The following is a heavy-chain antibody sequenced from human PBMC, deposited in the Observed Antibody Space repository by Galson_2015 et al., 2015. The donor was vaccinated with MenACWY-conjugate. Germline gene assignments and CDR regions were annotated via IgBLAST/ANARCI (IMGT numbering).Heavy chain of an antibody. V-gene: IGHV5-51*01. Sequence: QSGAEVKKPGESLRISCKGSGYSFTSYWIGWVRQMPGKSLEWMGIIYPGDSDTRYSPSFQGQVTISADKSISTAYLQWSSLKASDTAMYYCARRGNRDGYNYGMDVWGQGTTVTVSS. J-gene: IGHJ6*02. CDR1: GYSFTSYW. CDR2: IYPGDSDT. D-gene: IGHD5-24*01. CDR3: ARRGNRDGYNYGMDV.